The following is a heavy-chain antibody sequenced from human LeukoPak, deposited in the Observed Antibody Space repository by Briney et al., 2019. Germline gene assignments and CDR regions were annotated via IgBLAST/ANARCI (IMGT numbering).Heavy chain of an antibody. CDR1: GGSFSGYY. Sequence: PSETLSLTCAVYGGSFSGYYWSWIRQPPGKGLEWIGEINHSGSTNYNPSLKSRVTISVDTSKNQFSLKLSSVTAADTAVYYCASGLRGELDYWGQGTLVTVSS. D-gene: IGHD5-12*01. V-gene: IGHV4-34*01. J-gene: IGHJ4*02. CDR2: INHSGST. CDR3: ASGLRGELDY.